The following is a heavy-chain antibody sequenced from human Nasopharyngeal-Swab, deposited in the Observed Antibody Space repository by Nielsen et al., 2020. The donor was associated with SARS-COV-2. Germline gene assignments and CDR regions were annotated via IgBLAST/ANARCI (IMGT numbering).Heavy chain of an antibody. CDR1: GYTFTSYG. Sequence: SVKVSCKASGYTFTSYGISWVRQAPGQGLEWMGWISAYNGNTNYAQKLQGRVTMTTDTSTSTAYMELRSLRSDDTAVYYCARDISDIVVVPAAWDYWGQGTLVTASS. CDR3: ARDISDIVVVPAAWDY. D-gene: IGHD2-2*01. CDR2: ISAYNGNT. V-gene: IGHV1-18*01. J-gene: IGHJ4*02.